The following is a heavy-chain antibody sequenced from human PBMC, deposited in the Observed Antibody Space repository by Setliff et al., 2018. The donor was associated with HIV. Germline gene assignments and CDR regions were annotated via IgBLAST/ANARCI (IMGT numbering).Heavy chain of an antibody. J-gene: IGHJ4*02. CDR1: GFTVNNNY. Sequence: TGGSLRLSCAASGFTVNNNYMSWVRQAPGKGLEWVSVVYPFSTTYYVDSVKGRFSISRDKSMNTLHLQMNSLRTEDTAVYYCARGRNSYGDLVFDSWGQGTLVTVSS. CDR2: VYPFSTT. V-gene: IGHV3-66*03. D-gene: IGHD5-18*01. CDR3: ARGRNSYGDLVFDS.